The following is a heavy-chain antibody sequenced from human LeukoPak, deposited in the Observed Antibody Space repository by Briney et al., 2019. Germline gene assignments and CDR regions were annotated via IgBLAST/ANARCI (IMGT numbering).Heavy chain of an antibody. CDR3: ASSVAGRGGYFDY. J-gene: IGHJ4*02. CDR2: IKQDGSEK. D-gene: IGHD6-19*01. Sequence: PGGSLRLSCAASGFTFSSYWMSWVRQAPGKGLEWVANIKQDGSEKYYVDSVKGRFTISRGNAKNSLYLQMNSLRAEDTAVYYCASSVAGRGGYFDYWGQGTLVTVSS. CDR1: GFTFSSYW. V-gene: IGHV3-7*01.